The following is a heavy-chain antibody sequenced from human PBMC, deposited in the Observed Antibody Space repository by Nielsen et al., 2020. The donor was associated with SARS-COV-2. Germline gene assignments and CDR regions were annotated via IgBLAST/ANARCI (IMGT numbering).Heavy chain of an antibody. CDR1: GGSTSSGCSY. CDR2: IHYSGST. Sequence: SQTLSPTCPVSGGSTSSGCSYWSWIRQPPGKGLEWFGYIHYSGSTIYNPTLKSRVTISVDTSKNPFSLRLSSVTAADTAVYYCARELGDYFDLWGQGTVVTVSS. CDR3: ARELGDYFDL. D-gene: IGHD3-16*01. J-gene: IGHJ4*02. V-gene: IGHV4-61*01.